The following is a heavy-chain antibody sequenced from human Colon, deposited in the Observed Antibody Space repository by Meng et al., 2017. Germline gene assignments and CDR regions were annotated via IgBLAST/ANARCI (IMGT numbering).Heavy chain of an antibody. CDR1: GGSISSYNW. J-gene: IGHJ4*02. CDR3: ARHGGWHFDY. CDR2: IDLGGTP. V-gene: IGHV4-4*02. Sequence: QLPLQESGPGLVEPSGTLSLTCAVSGGSISSYNWWSCVRQPPGKGLEWIGQIDLGGTPYYNPSLESRVIMSLDKSKNQLSLRLTSVAAADTAVYYCARHGGWHFDYWGQGALVTVSS. D-gene: IGHD6-19*01.